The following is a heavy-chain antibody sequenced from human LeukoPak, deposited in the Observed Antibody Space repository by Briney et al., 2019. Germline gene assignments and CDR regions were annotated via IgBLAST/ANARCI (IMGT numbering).Heavy chain of an antibody. V-gene: IGHV4-61*01. J-gene: IGHJ4*02. CDR2: IYYSGST. CDR3: ARDLGYSSGWYGGVFDY. Sequence: SETLSLTCTVSGGSISSSNYYWGWIRQPPGKGLGWTGYIYYSGSTNYNPSLKSRVTISADTSYNLFSLQLSSLTGAGTAVYYCARDLGYSSGWYGGVFDYWGQGTLVTVSS. D-gene: IGHD6-19*01. CDR1: GGSISSSNYY.